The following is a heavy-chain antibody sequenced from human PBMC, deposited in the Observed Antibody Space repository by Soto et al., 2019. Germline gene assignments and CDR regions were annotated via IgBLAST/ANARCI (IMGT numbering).Heavy chain of an antibody. J-gene: IGHJ5*02. Sequence: ESGPTLVNPXQTLTLTCTFSGFSLSTSGVGVGWIRQPPGKALEWLALIYWNDDKRYSPSLKSRLTITKDTSKNQVVLTMTNMDPVDTATYYCALCQSGGPINLTFDPWGQGTLVTSPQ. CDR1: GFSLSTSGVG. D-gene: IGHD3-10*01. V-gene: IGHV2-5*01. CDR2: IYWNDDK. CDR3: ALCQSGGPINLTFDP.